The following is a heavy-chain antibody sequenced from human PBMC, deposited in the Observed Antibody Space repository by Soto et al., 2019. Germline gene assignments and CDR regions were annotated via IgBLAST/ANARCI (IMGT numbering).Heavy chain of an antibody. CDR3: GFYRPGDHGDLLYY. D-gene: IGHD3-16*02. CDR2: INSGGRT. V-gene: IGHV3-23*01. J-gene: IGHJ4*02. CDR1: GFTFSSYT. Sequence: GGSLRLSCAASGFTFSSYTMNWVRQAPGKGLEWVSGINSGGRTYYADSVKGRFTISRDDSKNTLYLQIISLRAEDTAVYYCGFYRPGDHGDLLYYCRQGSLDTGSS.